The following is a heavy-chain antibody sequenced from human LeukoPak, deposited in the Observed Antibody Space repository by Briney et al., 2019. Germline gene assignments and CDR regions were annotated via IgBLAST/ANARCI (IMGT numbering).Heavy chain of an antibody. CDR1: GFTFSSYA. V-gene: IGHV3-23*01. D-gene: IGHD6-19*01. CDR2: ISGSGGST. Sequence: GGSLRLSCAASGFTFSSYAVSWVRQAPGKGLEWVSGISGSGGSTYYADSVKGRFTISGDNSKNTLYLQMNSLRAEDTAVYYCAKAVAGYYFDYWGQGTLVTVSS. CDR3: AKAVAGYYFDY. J-gene: IGHJ4*02.